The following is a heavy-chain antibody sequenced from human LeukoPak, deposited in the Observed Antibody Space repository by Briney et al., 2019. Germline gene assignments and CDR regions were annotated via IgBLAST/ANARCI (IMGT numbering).Heavy chain of an antibody. J-gene: IGHJ4*02. Sequence: ATVKISCKVSGYTFTDYYMHWVQQAPGKGLEWMGLVDPEDGETIYAEKFQGRVTITADTSTDTAYMELSSLRSEGTAVYYCARDEDCGDYVYFDYWGQGTLVTVSS. V-gene: IGHV1-69-2*01. CDR2: VDPEDGET. CDR1: GYTFTDYY. CDR3: ARDEDCGDYVYFDY. D-gene: IGHD4-17*01.